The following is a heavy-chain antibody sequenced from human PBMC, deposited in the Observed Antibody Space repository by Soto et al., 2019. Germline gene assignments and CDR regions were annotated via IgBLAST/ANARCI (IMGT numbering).Heavy chain of an antibody. CDR1: GGSISSCGYS. V-gene: IGHV4-30-2*01. D-gene: IGHD2-2*01. CDR2: IYHSGST. Sequence: SETLSLTCAVSGGSISSCGYSWIWIRQPPGKGLEWIGYIYHSGSTYYNPSLKSRVTISVDRSKNQFSLKLSSVTAADTAVYYCARGGRYCSSTSCSGVWFDPWGQGTLVTVSS. CDR3: ARGGRYCSSTSCSGVWFDP. J-gene: IGHJ5*02.